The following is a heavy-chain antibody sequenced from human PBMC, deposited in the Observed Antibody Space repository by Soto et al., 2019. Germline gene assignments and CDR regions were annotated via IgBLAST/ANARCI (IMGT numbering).Heavy chain of an antibody. CDR2: INHSGST. J-gene: IGHJ4*02. V-gene: IGHV4-34*01. Sequence: QVQLQQWGAGLLKPSETLSLTCAVYGGSFSGYYWSWIRQPPGKGLEWIGEINHSGSTNYNPSLNSRVTISVDTSKNQFSLKLSSVTAADTAVYYCARGRKDSSLQNLDYWGQGTLVTVSS. CDR1: GGSFSGYY. CDR3: ARGRKDSSLQNLDY. D-gene: IGHD6-6*01.